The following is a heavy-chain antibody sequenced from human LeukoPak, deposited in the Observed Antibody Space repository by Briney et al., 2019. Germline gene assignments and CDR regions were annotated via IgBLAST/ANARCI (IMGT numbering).Heavy chain of an antibody. V-gene: IGHV3-23*01. CDR3: ALCGGGTCYSLDY. Sequence: GGSLRLSCAASGFTVSSNYMSWVRQAPGKGLEWVSAISGSGGNTYYADSVKGRFTISRDNSKNTLYLQMNSLRAEDTAVYYCALCGGGTCYSLDYWGQGTLVTVSS. D-gene: IGHD2-15*01. CDR2: ISGSGGNT. CDR1: GFTVSSNY. J-gene: IGHJ4*02.